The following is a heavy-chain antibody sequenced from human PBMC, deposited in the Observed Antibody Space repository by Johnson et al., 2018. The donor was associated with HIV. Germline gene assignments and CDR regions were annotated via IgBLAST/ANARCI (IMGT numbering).Heavy chain of an antibody. J-gene: IGHJ3*02. D-gene: IGHD3-16*01. Sequence: MQLVESGGGVVQPGRSLRLSCAAYGFTFSSYGMHWVRQAPGKGLEWVANIDPDGSNDYYVDSLEGRFTVSRDNAKSSLFLQMENLRAEDTALYYWARVRQSGGGDADAFDIWGQGTLVSVSS. CDR1: GFTFSSYG. CDR2: IDPDGSND. V-gene: IGHV3-7*04. CDR3: ARVRQSGGGDADAFDI.